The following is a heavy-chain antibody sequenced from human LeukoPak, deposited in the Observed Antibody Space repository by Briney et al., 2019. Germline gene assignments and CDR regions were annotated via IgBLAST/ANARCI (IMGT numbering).Heavy chain of an antibody. CDR3: ARRAGAYSRPYDY. CDR1: GFTFNNAW. V-gene: IGHV3-53*01. D-gene: IGHD4/OR15-4a*01. CDR2: IYSDNT. J-gene: IGHJ4*02. Sequence: GGSLRLSCAASGFTFNNAWMSWVRQAPGKGLEWVSFIYSDNTHYSYSVKGRFTISRDNSKNTLYLQMNSLRAEDTAVYYCARRAGAYSRPYDYWGQGTLVTVSS.